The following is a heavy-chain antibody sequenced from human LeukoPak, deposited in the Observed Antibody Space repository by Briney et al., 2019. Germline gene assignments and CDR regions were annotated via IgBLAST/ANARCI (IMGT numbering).Heavy chain of an antibody. CDR2: FYYSGST. Sequence: PSQTLSLTCTVSGGSISSSSYYWGWIRQPPGKGLEWIGSFYYSGSTYYNPSLKSRVTISVDTSKNQFSLKLSSVAAADTAVYYCASSHYYDSSGYFYYFDYWGQGTLVTVSS. CDR1: GGSISSSSYY. CDR3: ASSHYYDSSGYFYYFDY. D-gene: IGHD3-22*01. J-gene: IGHJ4*02. V-gene: IGHV4-39*07.